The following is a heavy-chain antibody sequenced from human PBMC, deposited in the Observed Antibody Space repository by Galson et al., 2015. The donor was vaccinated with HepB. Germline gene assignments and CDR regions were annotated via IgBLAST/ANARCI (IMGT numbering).Heavy chain of an antibody. D-gene: IGHD5-24*01. Sequence: SLRLPCAASGFTFSYHGMHWVRQAPGKGLEWVAVIWSDGRNEHYADSVKGRFTIPRDNSKNTLYLQMNSLRDDDTAVYYCARDLGGVDGDGLDVWGQGSAVTVSS. CDR2: IWSDGRNE. J-gene: IGHJ6*02. CDR1: GFTFSYHG. CDR3: ARDLGGVDGDGLDV. V-gene: IGHV3-33*01.